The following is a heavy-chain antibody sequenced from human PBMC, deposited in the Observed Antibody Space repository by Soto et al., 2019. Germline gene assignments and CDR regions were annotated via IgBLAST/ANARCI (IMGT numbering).Heavy chain of an antibody. CDR3: ARGLTFGQLPSHFDH. Sequence: PSETLSVTCTVSGGSGSNENFYWSWIRQPPGKGLEWIAYVHSSGITNYNPSLKRRVTISFDTSRNQFSLRLSSVTAADTAVYYCARGLTFGQLPSHFDHWGQVTLVTISS. V-gene: IGHV4-61*01. CDR2: VHSSGIT. CDR1: GGSGSNENFY. D-gene: IGHD3-16*01. J-gene: IGHJ5*02.